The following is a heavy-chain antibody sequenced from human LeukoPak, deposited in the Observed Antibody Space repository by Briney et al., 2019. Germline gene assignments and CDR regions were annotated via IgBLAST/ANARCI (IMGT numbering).Heavy chain of an antibody. CDR3: ARVVRHSGNFYGMDV. CDR2: IYSGGST. J-gene: IGHJ6*02. CDR1: GFTFSSNY. V-gene: IGHV3-66*01. Sequence: GGSLRLSCAASGFTFSSNYMSWVRQAPGKGLEWVSVIYSGGSTYYADSVKGRFTISRDNSKNMLYLQMNSLRAEDTAVYYCARVVRHSGNFYGMDVWGQGTTVTV. D-gene: IGHD1-26*01.